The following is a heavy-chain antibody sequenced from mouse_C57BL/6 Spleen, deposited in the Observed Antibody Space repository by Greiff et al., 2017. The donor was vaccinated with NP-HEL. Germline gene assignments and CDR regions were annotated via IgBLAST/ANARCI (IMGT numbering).Heavy chain of an antibody. V-gene: IGHV5-6*01. D-gene: IGHD2-14*01. CDR1: GFTFSSYG. Sequence: EVKLVESGGDLVKPGGSLKLSCAASGFTFSSYGMSWVRQTPDKRLEWVATISSGGSYTYYPDSVKGRFTISRDNSKINLYLQMSSLKSEDTAMYYCARGDRNNRYCDVWGKGTTVTVSS. CDR3: ARGDRNNRYCDV. CDR2: ISSGGSYT. J-gene: IGHJ1*03.